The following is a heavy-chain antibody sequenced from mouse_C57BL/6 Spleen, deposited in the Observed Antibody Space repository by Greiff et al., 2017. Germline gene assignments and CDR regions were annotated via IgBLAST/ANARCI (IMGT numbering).Heavy chain of an antibody. J-gene: IGHJ4*01. V-gene: IGHV1-64*01. CDR3: ATLMYDGDSYAKGY. CDR1: GYTFPSSC. D-gene: IGHD2-3*01. CDR2: IYPNSGSN. Sequence: QVQLQQSGAELVKPGASVKLSCKASGYTFPSSCMHWVTPRPGHGLEWLGMIYPNSGSNNYNEKFKSKATLTADTSSSTAYMQLSSLTSEDSAVYYCATLMYDGDSYAKGYWGQGTSVTVSS.